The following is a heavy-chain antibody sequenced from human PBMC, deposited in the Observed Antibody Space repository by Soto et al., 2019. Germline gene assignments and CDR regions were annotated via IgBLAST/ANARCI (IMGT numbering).Heavy chain of an antibody. V-gene: IGHV1-69*01. D-gene: IGHD3-22*01. CDR2: IIPIFGTA. J-gene: IGHJ6*02. CDR3: ARVYYDSSGYSYYYYYGMDV. CDR1: GGTFSSYA. Sequence: QVQLVQSGAQVKKPGSSEKVSCKASGGTFSSYAISWVRQAPGQGLEWMGGIIPIFGTANYAQKFQGRVTITADESTSTAYMELSSLRSEDTAVYYCARVYYDSSGYSYYYYYGMDVWGQGTTVTVSS.